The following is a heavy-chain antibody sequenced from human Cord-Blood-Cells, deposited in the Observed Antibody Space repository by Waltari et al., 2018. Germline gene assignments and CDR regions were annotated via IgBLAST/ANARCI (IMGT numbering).Heavy chain of an antibody. V-gene: IGHV1-69*01. CDR3: ASARITMIPRHGMDV. Sequence: QVQLVQSGAEVKKPGSSVKVSCKASGGTFSSYAISWVRQAPGQGLEWMGGIIPSFGNANNEQKYQGRGTIPADESTSTAYMELSSLRSEDTAVYYCASARITMIPRHGMDVWGQGTTVTVSS. CDR1: GGTFSSYA. J-gene: IGHJ6*02. D-gene: IGHD3-22*01. CDR2: IIPSFGNA.